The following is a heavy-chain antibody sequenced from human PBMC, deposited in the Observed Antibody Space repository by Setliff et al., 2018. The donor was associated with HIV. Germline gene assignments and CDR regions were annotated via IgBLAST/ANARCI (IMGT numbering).Heavy chain of an antibody. CDR3: ATFFYDSSGYYLDD. CDR2: FSYSGNI. D-gene: IGHD3-22*01. J-gene: IGHJ4*02. V-gene: IGHV4-31*03. CDR1: GGSISNGGYY. Sequence: SETLSLTCTVSGGSISNGGYYWSWIRQHPGKGLEYIGYFSYSGNIYYNPSLKSRVTISVDTTKNQFSLKVSSVTAADTAAYYCATFFYDSSGYYLDDWGQGTLVTVSS.